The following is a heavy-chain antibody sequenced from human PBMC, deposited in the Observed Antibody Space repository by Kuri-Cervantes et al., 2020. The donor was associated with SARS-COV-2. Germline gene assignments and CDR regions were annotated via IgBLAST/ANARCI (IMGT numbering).Heavy chain of an antibody. J-gene: IGHJ4*02. D-gene: IGHD4-17*01. V-gene: IGHV1-18*01. CDR2: ISAYNGNT. Sequence: ASVKVSCKASGYTFTSYGISWVRQAPGQGLEWMGWISAYNGNTNYAQKLQGRVTMTTDTSTRTAYMELGSLRSEDTAVYYCARPPEEGAVTTWGNDYWGQGTLVTVSS. CDR3: ARPPEEGAVTTWGNDY. CDR1: GYTFTSYG.